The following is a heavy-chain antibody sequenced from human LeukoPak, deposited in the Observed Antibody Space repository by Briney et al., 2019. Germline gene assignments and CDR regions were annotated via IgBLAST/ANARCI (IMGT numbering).Heavy chain of an antibody. J-gene: IGHJ4*02. Sequence: GGSLRLSCAASGFTFSSYEMNWVRQAPGKGLEWVSYISSSGSTIYYADSVKGRFTISRDNAKNSLYLQMNSLRAEDTAVYYCAREPLGVVVVVAATGYLDYWGQGTLVTVSS. V-gene: IGHV3-48*03. CDR2: ISSSGSTI. CDR1: GFTFSSYE. CDR3: AREPLGVVVVVAATGYLDY. D-gene: IGHD2-15*01.